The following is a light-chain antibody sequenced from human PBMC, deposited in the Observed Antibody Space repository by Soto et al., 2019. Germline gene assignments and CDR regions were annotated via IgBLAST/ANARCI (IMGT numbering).Light chain of an antibody. J-gene: IGLJ1*01. Sequence: SYELTQPPSVSVSPGQTASITCSGDKLGGRFVCWYQQKPGQSPVLVMYEDTKRPSGIPERFSGSNSGNTAILTISGTLAMDEADYYCQAWDSSTAVFGTGTKRTVL. CDR2: EDT. CDR1: KLGGRF. V-gene: IGLV3-1*01. CDR3: QAWDSSTAV.